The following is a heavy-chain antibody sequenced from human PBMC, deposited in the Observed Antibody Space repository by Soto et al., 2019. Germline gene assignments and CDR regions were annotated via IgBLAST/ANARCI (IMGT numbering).Heavy chain of an antibody. CDR2: KYYRSKWYN. D-gene: IGHD6-13*01. V-gene: IGHV6-1*01. Sequence: SQTLSLTCAISGDSVSSNSAAWNWIRQSPSRGLEWLGRKYYRSKWYNDYAVSVKSRITINPDTSKNQFSLQLNSVTPEDTAVYYCARAMYSSSLRDYYYYYYMDFWGKGTTVTVSS. J-gene: IGHJ6*03. CDR3: ARAMYSSSLRDYYYYYYMDF. CDR1: GDSVSSNSAA.